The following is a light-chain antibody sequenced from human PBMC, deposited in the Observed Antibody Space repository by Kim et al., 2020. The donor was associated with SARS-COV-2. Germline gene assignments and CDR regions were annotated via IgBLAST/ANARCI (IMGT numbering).Light chain of an antibody. CDR2: KAS. J-gene: IGKJ2*03. CDR3: KQYNSYPYS. Sequence: FLGQRNHITCRDSQSISSGLVWYQQKRGKAPELQIYKASSLENGVLSRFRRSRSGTDFTLTIRTMKRDDCETYFCKQYNSYPYSRRQGNK. CDR1: QSISSG. V-gene: IGKV1-5*03.